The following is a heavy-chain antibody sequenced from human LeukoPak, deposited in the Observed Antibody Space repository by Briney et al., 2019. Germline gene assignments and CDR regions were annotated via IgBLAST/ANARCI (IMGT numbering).Heavy chain of an antibody. CDR3: ATNYYDSSGYFPDFDY. V-gene: IGHV3-53*01. CDR1: GFSVSDTH. J-gene: IGHJ4*02. Sequence: GGSLRLSCAASGFSVSDTHMSWVRQAPGKGLEWVSAMYTGGTTYYADSVTGRFTISRDNSKNTLYLQMNSLRAEDTALYYCATNYYDSSGYFPDFDYWGQGALVSVSS. CDR2: MYTGGTT. D-gene: IGHD3-22*01.